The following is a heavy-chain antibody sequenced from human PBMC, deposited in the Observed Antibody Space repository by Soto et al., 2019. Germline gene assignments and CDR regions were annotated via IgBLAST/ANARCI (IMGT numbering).Heavy chain of an antibody. CDR1: GFTFSNAW. CDR3: TTVTHRSTYYDFWSGYSPPDYYYYGMDV. J-gene: IGHJ6*02. V-gene: IGHV3-15*01. CDR2: IKSKTDGGTT. Sequence: GGSLRLSCAASGFTFSNAWMSWVRQAPGKGLEWVGRIKSKTDGGTTGYAAPVKGRFTISRDDSKNTLYLQMNSLKTEDTAVYYCTTVTHRSTYYDFWSGYSPPDYYYYGMDVWGQGTTVTVSS. D-gene: IGHD3-3*01.